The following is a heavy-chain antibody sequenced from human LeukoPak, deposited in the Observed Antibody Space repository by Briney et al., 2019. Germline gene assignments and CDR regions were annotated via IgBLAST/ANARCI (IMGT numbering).Heavy chain of an antibody. J-gene: IGHJ5*02. CDR1: GGSISSYY. CDR2: IYYSGST. Sequence: SETLSLTCTVSGGSISSYYWSWIRQPPGKGLEWIGYIYYSGSTNYNPSLKSRVTISVDTSKNQFSLKLSSVTAADTAVYYCARNLGYCSSTSCYYGNWFDPWGQGTLVTVSS. D-gene: IGHD2-2*01. CDR3: ARNLGYCSSTSCYYGNWFDP. V-gene: IGHV4-59*01.